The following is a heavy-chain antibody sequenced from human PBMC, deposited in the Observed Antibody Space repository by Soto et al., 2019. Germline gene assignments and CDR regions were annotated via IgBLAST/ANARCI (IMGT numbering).Heavy chain of an antibody. J-gene: IGHJ3*02. CDR1: GGSISSYY. CDR2: IYYSGST. D-gene: IGHD3-10*01. V-gene: IGHV4-59*01. Sequence: SETLSLTCTVSGGSISSYYWSWIRQPPGKGLEWIGYIYYSGSTNYNPSLKSRVTISVDTSKYQFSLKLSSVTAADTAVYYCARAGSITMVRGVTYAFDIWGQGTMVTVSS. CDR3: ARAGSITMVRGVTYAFDI.